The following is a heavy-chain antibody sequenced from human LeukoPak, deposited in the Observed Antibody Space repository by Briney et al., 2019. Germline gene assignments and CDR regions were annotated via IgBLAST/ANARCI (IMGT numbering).Heavy chain of an antibody. Sequence: SETLSLTCAVYGGSFSGYYWSWIRQPPGKGLEWIGEINHSGSTNYNPSLKSRVTISVDTSKNQFSLKLSSVTAADAAVYYCATADTAADYYYYYYMDVWGKGTTVTVSS. J-gene: IGHJ6*03. D-gene: IGHD2-2*01. CDR2: INHSGST. CDR1: GGSFSGYY. CDR3: ATADTAADYYYYYYMDV. V-gene: IGHV4-34*01.